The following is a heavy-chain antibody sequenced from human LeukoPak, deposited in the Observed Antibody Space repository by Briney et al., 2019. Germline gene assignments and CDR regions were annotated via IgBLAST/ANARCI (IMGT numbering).Heavy chain of an antibody. J-gene: IGHJ6*02. V-gene: IGHV1-69*10. CDR3: ARDRREAYCGGDCYVRSYYYYYGMDV. CDR2: IIPILGIA. D-gene: IGHD2-21*02. CDR1: GGTFSSYA. Sequence: SVKVSCKASGGTFSSYAISWVRQAPGQGLEWMGRIIPILGIANYAQKFQGRVTITADKSTSTAYMELSSLRSEDTAVYYCARDRREAYCGGDCYVRSYYYYYGMDVWGQGTTVTVSS.